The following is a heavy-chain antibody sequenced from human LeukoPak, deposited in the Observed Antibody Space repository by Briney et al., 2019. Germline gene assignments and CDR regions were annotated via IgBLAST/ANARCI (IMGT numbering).Heavy chain of an antibody. J-gene: IGHJ6*02. CDR1: GFTFSSYE. Sequence: GGSLRLSCAASGFTFSSYEMNWVRQAPGKGREWVSYISSSGSTIYYADSVKGRFTISRDNAKNSLYLQMNSLRAEDTAVYYCARDPSITGIAVYGMDVWGQGTTVTVSS. D-gene: IGHD1-20*01. CDR3: ARDPSITGIAVYGMDV. V-gene: IGHV3-48*03. CDR2: ISSSGSTI.